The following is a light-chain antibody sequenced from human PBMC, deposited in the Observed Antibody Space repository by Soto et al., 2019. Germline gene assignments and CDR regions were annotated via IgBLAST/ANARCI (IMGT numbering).Light chain of an antibody. CDR2: AAS. CDR1: QAISNY. J-gene: IGKJ4*01. V-gene: IGKV1-27*01. CDR3: QKFNAVPT. Sequence: DIQMTQSPSSLSASVGDRVTITCRASQAISNYLAWYQQKPGKVPTLLIYAASTLQSGVRSRFSGSGSGTDFTLTISSLQPEDAATYYCQKFNAVPTFGGGTKVEI.